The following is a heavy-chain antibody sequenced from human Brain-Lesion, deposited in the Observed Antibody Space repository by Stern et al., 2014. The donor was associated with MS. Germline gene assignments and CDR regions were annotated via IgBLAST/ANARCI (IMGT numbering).Heavy chain of an antibody. Sequence: QVQLMQSGAEVKKPGASVKVSCKASGYTFTDYFMHWVRQAPGQGLEWFGWINPYSGDTKYAQKFQGWVTMTRDSSISTAYMELNSLRSDDTXXXYCARVPGGVFGGMDVWGQGTTVT. CDR2: INPYSGDT. D-gene: IGHD4-23*01. CDR1: GYTFTDYF. CDR3: ARVPGGVFGGMDV. V-gene: IGHV1-2*04. J-gene: IGHJ6*02.